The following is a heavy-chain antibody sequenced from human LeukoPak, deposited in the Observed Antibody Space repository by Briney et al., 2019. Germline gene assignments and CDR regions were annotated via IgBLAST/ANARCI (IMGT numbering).Heavy chain of an antibody. D-gene: IGHD5-18*01. J-gene: IGHJ4*02. V-gene: IGHV4-39*07. CDR1: GGSISGSSYY. CDR2: IYYSGAT. Sequence: SETLSLTCTVSGGSISGSSYYWGWIRQPPGKGLEWIGSIYYSGATYYNPSLKSRVTISVDTSKNQFSLKLSSVTAADTAVYYCARISGAQLWSYYFDYWGQGTLVTVSS. CDR3: ARISGAQLWSYYFDY.